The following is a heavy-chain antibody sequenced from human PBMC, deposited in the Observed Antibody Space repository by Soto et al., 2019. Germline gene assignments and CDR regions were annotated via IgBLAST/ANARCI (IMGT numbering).Heavy chain of an antibody. J-gene: IGHJ4*02. D-gene: IGHD1-26*01. Sequence: EVQLLESGGGLVQPGGSLRLSCAASGFTFSSYAMNWVRQAPGKGLEWVSVISGSGGSTYYADSVKGRFTISRDNSKNTLYLQMNSMRAEDTAVYYCAKRGSGSYFDYWGQGTLVTVSS. CDR2: ISGSGGST. CDR1: GFTFSSYA. CDR3: AKRGSGSYFDY. V-gene: IGHV3-23*01.